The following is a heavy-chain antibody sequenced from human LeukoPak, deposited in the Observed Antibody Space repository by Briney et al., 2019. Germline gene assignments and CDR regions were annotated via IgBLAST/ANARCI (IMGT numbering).Heavy chain of an antibody. CDR2: INHSGST. CDR3: ARGGPANIVVVPAAIRYFDY. Sequence: LETLSLTCAVYGGSFSGYYWSWIRQPPGKGLEWIGEINHSGSTNYNPSLKSRVTISVDTSKNQFSLKLSSVTAADTAVYYCARGGPANIVVVPAAIRYFDYWGQGTLVTVSS. J-gene: IGHJ4*02. CDR1: GGSFSGYY. D-gene: IGHD2-2*02. V-gene: IGHV4-34*01.